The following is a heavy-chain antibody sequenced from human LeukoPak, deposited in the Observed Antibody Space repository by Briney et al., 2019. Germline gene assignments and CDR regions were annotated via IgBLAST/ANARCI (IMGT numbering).Heavy chain of an antibody. V-gene: IGHV3-11*04. D-gene: IGHD3-22*01. CDR3: ARGLGLNTMIVGWGAFDI. CDR1: GFTFSGYY. CDR2: ISSDGSTR. J-gene: IGHJ3*02. Sequence: PGGSLRLSCAASGFTFSGYYMSWIRQAPGKGLEWVSYISSDGSTRFYSDSVKGRFTISRDNAKNSLYLQMNSPSAEDAALYYCARGLGLNTMIVGWGAFDIWGQGTRVTVSS.